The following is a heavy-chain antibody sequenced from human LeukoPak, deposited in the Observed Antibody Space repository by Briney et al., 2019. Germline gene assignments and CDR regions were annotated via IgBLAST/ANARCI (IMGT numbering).Heavy chain of an antibody. D-gene: IGHD3-10*01. V-gene: IGHV3-7*01. Sequence: GGPLRLSCAASGFTFSGFSMSWVRQSPTKGLEWVANIKQDGSERYYVDSVKGRFTISRDNAKNSLSLQMNNLRVEDTAVYYCARAGSHWHYVYWGQGTVVTVSS. CDR3: ARAGSHWHYVY. CDR2: IKQDGSER. J-gene: IGHJ4*02. CDR1: GFTFSGFS.